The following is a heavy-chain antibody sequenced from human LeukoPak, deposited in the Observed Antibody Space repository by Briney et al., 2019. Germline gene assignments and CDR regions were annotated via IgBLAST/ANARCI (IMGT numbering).Heavy chain of an antibody. CDR2: ISGSGDST. V-gene: IGHV3-23*01. CDR3: AKDRTGTTGRDWLDP. CDR1: GFSFSTYG. Sequence: GGSLRLSCAASGFSFSTYGMGWVRQAPGEGLEWVSSISGSGDSTYYADSVKGRFTISRDNSKNTFYLQMNSLRADDTALYYCAKDRTGTTGRDWLDPWGQGTLVTVSS. J-gene: IGHJ5*02. D-gene: IGHD1-1*01.